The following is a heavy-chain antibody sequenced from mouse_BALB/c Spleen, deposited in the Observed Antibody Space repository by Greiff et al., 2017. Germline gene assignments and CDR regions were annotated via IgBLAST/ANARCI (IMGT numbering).Heavy chain of an antibody. D-gene: IGHD2-14*01. Sequence: DVKLVESGGGLVKPGGSLKLSCAASGFAFSSYDMSWVRQTPEKRLEWVAYISSGGGSTYYPDTVKGRFTISRDNAKNTLYLQMSSLKSEDTAMYYCARYYRYDGDYYAMDYWGQGTSVTVSS. CDR3: ARYYRYDGDYYAMDY. CDR1: GFAFSSYD. V-gene: IGHV5-12-1*01. J-gene: IGHJ4*01. CDR2: ISSGGGST.